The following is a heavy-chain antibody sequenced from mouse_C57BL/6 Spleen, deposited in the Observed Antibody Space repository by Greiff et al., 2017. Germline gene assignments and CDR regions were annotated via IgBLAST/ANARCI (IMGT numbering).Heavy chain of an antibody. CDR1: GYIFTSYW. D-gene: IGHD1-1*01. CDR3: ARRDYYGSSPFDY. CDR2: IYPGSGST. Sequence: QVQLQQPGAELVKPGASVKMSCKASGYIFTSYWITWVKQRPGQGLEWIGDIYPGSGSTNYNEKFKSKATLTVDTSSSTAYMQLSSLTSEDSAVYYCARRDYYGSSPFDYWGQGTTLTVSS. V-gene: IGHV1-55*01. J-gene: IGHJ2*01.